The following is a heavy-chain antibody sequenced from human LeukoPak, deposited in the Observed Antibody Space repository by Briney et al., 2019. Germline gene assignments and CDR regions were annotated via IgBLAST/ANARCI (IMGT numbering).Heavy chain of an antibody. J-gene: IGHJ4*02. CDR1: GFTFSSYG. V-gene: IGHV3-33*01. Sequence: GRSLRLSCAASGFTFSSYGMHWVRQAPGKGLEWVAVIWYDGSNKYYADSVKGRFTISRDNSKNTLYLQMNSLRAEDTAVYYCARGGYYDSSGPSGYWGQGTLVTVSS. CDR3: ARGGYYDSSGPSGY. CDR2: IWYDGSNK. D-gene: IGHD3-22*01.